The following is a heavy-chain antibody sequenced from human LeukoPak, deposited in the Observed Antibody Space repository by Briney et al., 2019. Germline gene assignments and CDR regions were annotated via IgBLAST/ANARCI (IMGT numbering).Heavy chain of an antibody. CDR2: ISSSGDSA. CDR3: VKDWESKSSGWLTRNWFDP. J-gene: IGHJ5*02. Sequence: GASVKVSCKASGYTFTSYAMGWVRQAPGKGLEWVSGISSSGDSAYYADSVKGRFTISRDNSKSTLYLQMNSLRADDTSLYYCVKDWESKSSGWLTRNWFDPWGQGTLVTVSS. V-gene: IGHV3-23*01. CDR1: GYTFTSYA. D-gene: IGHD6-19*01.